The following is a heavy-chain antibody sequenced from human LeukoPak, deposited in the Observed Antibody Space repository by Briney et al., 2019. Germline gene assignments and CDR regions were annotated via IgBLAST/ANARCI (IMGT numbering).Heavy chain of an antibody. V-gene: IGHV4-34*01. CDR2: INHSGST. CDR1: GGSFSGYY. J-gene: IGHJ6*02. D-gene: IGHD2-8*01. CDR3: ARRMVYAIRLGMDV. Sequence: PSETLSLTCAVYGGSFSGYYWRWIRQPPGKGLEWIGEINHSGSTNYNPSLKSRVTISVDTSKNQFSLKLSSVTAADTAVYYCARRMVYAIRLGMDVWGQGTTVTVSS.